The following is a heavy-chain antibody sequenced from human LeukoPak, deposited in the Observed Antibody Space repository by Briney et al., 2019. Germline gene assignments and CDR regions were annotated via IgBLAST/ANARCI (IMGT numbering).Heavy chain of an antibody. V-gene: IGHV1-24*01. CDR1: GYTLTELS. D-gene: IGHD6-13*01. CDR2: FDPEDGET. J-gene: IGHJ3*02. CDR3: ATTISSHIAAASGVAFDI. Sequence: ASVKVSCKVSGYTLTELSMHWVRQAPGKGLEWMGGFDPEDGETIYAQKFQGRVTMTEDTSTDTAYMELSSLRSEDTAVYYCATTISSHIAAASGVAFDIWGQGKMVTVSS.